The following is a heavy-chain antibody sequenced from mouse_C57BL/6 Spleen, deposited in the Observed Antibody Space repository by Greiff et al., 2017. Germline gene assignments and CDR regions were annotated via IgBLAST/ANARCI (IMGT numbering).Heavy chain of an antibody. CDR1: GYTFTSYW. D-gene: IGHD2-4*01. V-gene: IGHV1-61*01. CDR3: ARLITTTRPFAY. Sequence: QVQLQQPGAELVRPGSSVKLSCKASGYTFTSYWMDWVKQRPGQGLEWIGNIYPSDSETHYNQKFKDKATLTVDKSSSTDYMQLSSLTSEDSAVYYCARLITTTRPFAYWGQGTLVTVSA. J-gene: IGHJ3*01. CDR2: IYPSDSET.